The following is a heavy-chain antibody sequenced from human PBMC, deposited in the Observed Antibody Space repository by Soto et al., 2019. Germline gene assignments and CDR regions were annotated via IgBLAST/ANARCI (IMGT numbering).Heavy chain of an antibody. Sequence: SETLSLTCTVSGGSISSYYWSWIRQPPGKGLEWIGYIYYSGSTNYNPSLKSRVTISVDTSKNQFSLKLSSVTAADTAVYYCARRITMVRGAKYNWFDPWGQGTLVTVSS. CDR3: ARRITMVRGAKYNWFDP. D-gene: IGHD3-10*01. V-gene: IGHV4-59*08. CDR1: GGSISSYY. CDR2: IYYSGST. J-gene: IGHJ5*02.